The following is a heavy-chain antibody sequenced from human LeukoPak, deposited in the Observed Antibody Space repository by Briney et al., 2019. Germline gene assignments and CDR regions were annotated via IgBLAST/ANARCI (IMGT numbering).Heavy chain of an antibody. Sequence: GGSLRLSCAASGFTFSNYWMTWVRQAPGKGLEWVANIKKDGSEKNYVDSVKGRLTISRDNANNSLYLQMNSLRAEDTAVYYCAREESTGWGQGTLVTVSS. CDR3: AREESTG. CDR1: GFTFSNYW. J-gene: IGHJ4*02. CDR2: IKKDGSEK. V-gene: IGHV3-7*01. D-gene: IGHD3-9*01.